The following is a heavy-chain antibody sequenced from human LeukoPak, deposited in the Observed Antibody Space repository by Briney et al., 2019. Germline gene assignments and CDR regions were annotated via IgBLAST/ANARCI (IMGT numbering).Heavy chain of an antibody. V-gene: IGHV4-30-2*01. J-gene: IGHJ5*02. CDR3: ARGGSGSYYRNNNWFDP. CDR2: IYHSGST. D-gene: IGHD3-10*01. CDR1: GGSISSGGYS. Sequence: SQTLSLTCAVFGGSISSGGYSWSWIRQPPGKGLEWIGYIYHSGSTYYNPSLKSRVTISVDRSKNQFSLKLSSVTAADTAVYYCARGGSGSYYRNNNWFDPWGQGTLVTVSS.